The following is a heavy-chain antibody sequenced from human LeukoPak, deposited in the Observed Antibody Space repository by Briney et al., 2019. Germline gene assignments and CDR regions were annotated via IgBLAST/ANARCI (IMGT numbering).Heavy chain of an antibody. J-gene: IGHJ5*02. D-gene: IGHD5-24*01. CDR3: AREGDPGSGYNYGNWLDP. Sequence: PSETLSLTCTVSGGSIKSNYWSWIRQPPGKGLEWIGYGYCSGTTNYNPSFKSRVTISLDTSKSQFSLKLRFVTTADTAVYYCAREGDPGSGYNYGNWLDPWGQGTLVTVSS. CDR1: GGSIKSNY. CDR2: GYCSGTT. V-gene: IGHV4-59*01.